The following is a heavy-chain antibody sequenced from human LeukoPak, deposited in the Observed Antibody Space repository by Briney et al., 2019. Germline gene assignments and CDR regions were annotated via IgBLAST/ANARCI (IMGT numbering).Heavy chain of an antibody. V-gene: IGHV1-8*01. J-gene: IGHJ5*02. CDR3: ARGGQDIVVVVAATGWFDP. D-gene: IGHD2-15*01. CDR2: MNPSSGNT. Sequence: ASVKVSCKASGYTFTSYDINWVRQATGQGLEWMGWMNPSSGNTGYAQKFQGRVTMTRNTSISTAYMELSSLRSEDTAVYYCARGGQDIVVVVAATGWFDPWGQGTLVAVSS. CDR1: GYTFTSYD.